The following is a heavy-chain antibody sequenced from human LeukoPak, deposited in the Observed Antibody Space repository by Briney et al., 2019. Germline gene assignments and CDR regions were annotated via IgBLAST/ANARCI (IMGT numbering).Heavy chain of an antibody. D-gene: IGHD3-22*01. Sequence: GASVKVSCKASGYTFTSYAMHWVRQAPGQRLEWMGWINAGNGNTKYSQKFQGRVTITRDTSASTAYMELSSLRSEDTAVYYCARSLTMIVVIIGYWGQGTLVTVSS. CDR1: GYTFTSYA. CDR3: ARSLTMIVVIIGY. CDR2: INAGNGNT. V-gene: IGHV1-3*01. J-gene: IGHJ4*02.